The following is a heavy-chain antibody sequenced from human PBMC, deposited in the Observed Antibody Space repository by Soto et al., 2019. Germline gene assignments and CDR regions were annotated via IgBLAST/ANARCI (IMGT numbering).Heavy chain of an antibody. CDR1: GFTFSDYY. D-gene: IGHD4-17*01. J-gene: IGHJ6*03. CDR3: AREFADFRDYGDYGPYMDV. CDR2: ISSSGSTI. Sequence: QVQLVESGGGLVKPGGSLRLSCAASGFTFSDYYMSWIRQAPGKGLEWVSYISSSGSTIYYADSVKGRFTISRDNAKNSLYLQINSLRSEDTGVYYCAREFADFRDYGDYGPYMDVWVNGTTVTVSS. V-gene: IGHV3-11*01.